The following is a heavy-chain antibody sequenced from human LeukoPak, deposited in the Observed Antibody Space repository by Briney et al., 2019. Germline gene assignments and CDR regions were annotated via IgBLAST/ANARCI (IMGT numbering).Heavy chain of an antibody. Sequence: PGGSLRLSCAASGFTFSSYGMHWVRQAPGKGLEWVAVISYDGSNKYYADSVKGRFTISRDNSKNTLYLQMNSLRAEDTAVYYCAKEGGWDRKHGMDVWGQGTTVTVSS. CDR1: GFTFSSYG. CDR2: ISYDGSNK. CDR3: AKEGGWDRKHGMDV. J-gene: IGHJ6*02. V-gene: IGHV3-30*18. D-gene: IGHD1-14*01.